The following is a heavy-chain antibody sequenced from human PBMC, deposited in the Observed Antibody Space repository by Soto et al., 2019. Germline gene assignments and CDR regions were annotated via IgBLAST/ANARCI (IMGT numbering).Heavy chain of an antibody. J-gene: IGHJ4*02. CDR1: GFTFSSYW. Sequence: GGSLRLSCAASGFTFSSYWMHWVRQAPGKGLVWVSHISGDGSTTNYADSVKGRFTISRDNSKNTLYLQMNSLRAEDTAVYYCANFAGSAYWGQGTLVTVSS. V-gene: IGHV3-74*01. CDR3: ANFAGSAY. D-gene: IGHD3-10*01. CDR2: ISGDGSTT.